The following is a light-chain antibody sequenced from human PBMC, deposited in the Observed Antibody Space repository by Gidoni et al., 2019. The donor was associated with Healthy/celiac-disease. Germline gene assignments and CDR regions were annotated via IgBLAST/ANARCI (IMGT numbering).Light chain of an antibody. CDR1: QGISSY. J-gene: IGKJ2*01. CDR2: AAS. V-gene: IGKV1-8*01. CDR3: QQYYSPSYT. Sequence: AIRMTQSPSSFSASTGDRVTITCRASQGISSYLAWYQQKPGKAPKLLIYAASTLQSGVPSRFSGSGSGTDFTLTISCLQSEDFATYYCQQYYSPSYTFGQGTKLEIK.